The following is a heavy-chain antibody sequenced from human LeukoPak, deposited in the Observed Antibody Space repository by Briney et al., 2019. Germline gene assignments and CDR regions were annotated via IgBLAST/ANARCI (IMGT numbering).Heavy chain of an antibody. J-gene: IGHJ4*02. CDR3: ARGRYYYDSRGGY. CDR2: INYSGST. D-gene: IGHD3-22*01. Sequence: PSETLSLTCAVYGGSFSGYYWSWIRQPPGKGLEWIGEINYSGSTNYNPSLKSRVTISVDTSKNQFSLKLSSVTAADTAVYYCARGRYYYDSRGGYWGQGTLVTVSS. CDR1: GGSFSGYY. V-gene: IGHV4-34*01.